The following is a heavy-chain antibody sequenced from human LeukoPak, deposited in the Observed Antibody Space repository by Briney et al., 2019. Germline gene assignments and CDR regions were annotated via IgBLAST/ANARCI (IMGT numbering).Heavy chain of an antibody. CDR3: ASRNDILTGYVFDF. Sequence: SETLSLTCTVSGGSVSSSIYYWGWIRQPPGKGLEWIGSIYYSGSTSYNPSPKSRVTISVDTSKNQLSLKLTSVTAADTAVYYCASRNDILTGYVFDFWGQGTLVTVSS. V-gene: IGHV4-39*01. D-gene: IGHD3-9*01. CDR2: IYYSGST. J-gene: IGHJ4*02. CDR1: GGSVSSSIYY.